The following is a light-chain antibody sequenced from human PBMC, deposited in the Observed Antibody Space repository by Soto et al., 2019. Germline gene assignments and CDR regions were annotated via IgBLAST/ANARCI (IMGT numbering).Light chain of an antibody. Sequence: SVLTQPRSVSGSPGQSVTISCTGTSSDVGGYNYVSWYQQYPGKAPKLMIYDVSKRPSGVPDRFSGSKSGNTASLTISGLQAEDEADYYCYSYAGSYTFYVFGTGTQLTVL. J-gene: IGLJ1*01. CDR2: DVS. CDR3: YSYAGSYTFYV. V-gene: IGLV2-11*01. CDR1: SSDVGGYNY.